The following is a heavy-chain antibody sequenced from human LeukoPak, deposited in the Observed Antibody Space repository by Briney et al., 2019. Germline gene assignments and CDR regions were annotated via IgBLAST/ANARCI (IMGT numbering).Heavy chain of an antibody. V-gene: IGHV3-30-3*01. CDR3: ARDYGIVVVSLLLDYGMDV. CDR2: LSYDGSNK. D-gene: IGHD3-22*01. J-gene: IGHJ6*02. Sequence: GGSLRLSCAASGFTFSSYAMHWVRQAPGKGLEWVAVLSYDGSNKYYADSVKGRFTISRDNSKNTLYLQMNSLRAEDTAVYYCARDYGIVVVSLLLDYGMDVWGQGTTVTVSS. CDR1: GFTFSSYA.